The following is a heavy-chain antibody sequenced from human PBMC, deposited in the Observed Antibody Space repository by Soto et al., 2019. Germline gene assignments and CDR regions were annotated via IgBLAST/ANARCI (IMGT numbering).Heavy chain of an antibody. CDR1: GGSISSYY. D-gene: IGHD6-19*01. V-gene: IGHV4-59*01. Sequence: SETLSVTCTVSGGSISSYYWSWIRQPPGKGLEWIGYIYYSGSTNYNPSPKSRVTISVDTSKNQFSLKLSSVTAADTAVYYCARDSGGMYSSGWYTENAFDIRGQGTMVTVSS. CDR3: ARDSGGMYSSGWYTENAFDI. J-gene: IGHJ3*02. CDR2: IYYSGST.